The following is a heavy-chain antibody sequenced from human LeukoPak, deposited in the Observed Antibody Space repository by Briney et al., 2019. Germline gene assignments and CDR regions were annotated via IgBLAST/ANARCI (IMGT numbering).Heavy chain of an antibody. CDR2: IYYSGST. CDR3: ARGLFKGVTASLGY. J-gene: IGHJ4*02. Sequence: SETLSLTCSVSGGSISSHYWSWIRQPPGKGLEWIGYIYYSGSTKYNPSLKSRVTISVDTSKNQFSLKLSSVTAADTAVYYCARGLFKGVTASLGYWGQGTLVTVSS. CDR1: GGSISSHY. V-gene: IGHV4-59*11. D-gene: IGHD2-21*02.